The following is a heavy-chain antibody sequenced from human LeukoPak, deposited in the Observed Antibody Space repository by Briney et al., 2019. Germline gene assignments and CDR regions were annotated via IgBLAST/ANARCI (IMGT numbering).Heavy chain of an antibody. D-gene: IGHD6-19*01. CDR2: IKQDGSEK. V-gene: IGHV3-7*01. J-gene: IGHJ4*02. CDR1: GFTFSSYW. CDR3: ASRTSSGWYVGFDY. Sequence: PGGSLRLSCAASGFTFSSYWMSWVRQAPGKGLEWVANIKQDGSEKYYVDSVKGRFTISRDNAKNSLYLQMNSLRAEDTAVYYCASRTSSGWYVGFDYWGQGTLVTVSS.